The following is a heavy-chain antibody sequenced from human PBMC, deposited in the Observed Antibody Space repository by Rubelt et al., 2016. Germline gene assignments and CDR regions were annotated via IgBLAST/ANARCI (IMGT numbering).Heavy chain of an antibody. V-gene: IGHV1-46*01. CDR1: GHNFIGYH. D-gene: IGHD6-13*01. CDR2: ITSSGGST. Sequence: QEQLVQSGAEVRKPGASVSISCKPSGHNFIGYHIHWVRQAPGQGLEWMGIITSSGGSTSYAQKCQGRVSLTRDTLELNSLRPEDTAVYFCAARHGTQTYGAFDRWGQGTKVTVSS. CDR3: AARHGTQTYGAFDR. J-gene: IGHJ3*01.